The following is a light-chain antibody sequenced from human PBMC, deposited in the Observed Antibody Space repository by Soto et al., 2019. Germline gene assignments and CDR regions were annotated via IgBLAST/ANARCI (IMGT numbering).Light chain of an antibody. J-gene: IGLJ3*02. CDR2: EVS. CDR3: RTYTRSQTWV. CDR1: SNDIGAYNF. V-gene: IGLV2-14*03. Sequence: QSALTQPASVSGSPGQSITISCTGTSNDIGAYNFVSWYQQHPGKVPKVIIYEVSNRPSGVSNRFSASKSGYTASLTISGLQAEDEADYYCRTYTRSQTWVFGGGTQLTVL.